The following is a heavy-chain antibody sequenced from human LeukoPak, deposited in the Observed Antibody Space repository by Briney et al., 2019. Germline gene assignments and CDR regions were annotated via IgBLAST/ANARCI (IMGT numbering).Heavy chain of an antibody. CDR1: GGSISSYY. D-gene: IGHD6-13*01. J-gene: IGHJ6*02. V-gene: IGHV4-4*07. CDR3: ARDPVDSSWNNYYGMDV. Sequence: SETLSLTCTVSGGSISSYYWSWIRQPAGKGLEWIGRIYTSGSTNYNPSLKSRVTMSVDTSKNQFSLKLSSVTAADTAVYYCARDPVDSSWNNYYGMDVWGQGTTVTVSS. CDR2: IYTSGST.